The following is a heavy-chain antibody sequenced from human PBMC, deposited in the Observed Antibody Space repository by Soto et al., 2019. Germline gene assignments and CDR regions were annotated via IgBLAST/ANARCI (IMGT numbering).Heavy chain of an antibody. CDR2: IYYSGST. V-gene: IGHV4-59*01. CDR1: GGSISSYY. J-gene: IGHJ6*02. CDR3: ARDSYTAMANEDYYGMDV. D-gene: IGHD5-18*01. Sequence: SEPLSLTCTVSGGSISSYYWSWIRQPPGKGLEWIGYIYYSGSTNYNPSLKSRVTISVDTSKNQFSLKLSSVTAADTAVYYCARDSYTAMANEDYYGMDVWGQGTAVT.